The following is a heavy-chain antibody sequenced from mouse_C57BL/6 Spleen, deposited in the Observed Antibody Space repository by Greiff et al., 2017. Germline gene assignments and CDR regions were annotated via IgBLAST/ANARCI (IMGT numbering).Heavy chain of an antibody. V-gene: IGHV8-12*01. D-gene: IGHD1-1*01. Sequence: VKLMESGPGILQSSQTLSLTCSFSGFSLSTSGMGVSWIRQPSGKGLEWLAHIYWDDDKRYNPSLKSRLTISKDTSRNQVFLKITSVDTADTATYYCARSYYGSSTWFAYWGQGTLVTVSA. CDR1: GFSLSTSGMG. CDR2: IYWDDDK. J-gene: IGHJ3*01. CDR3: ARSYYGSSTWFAY.